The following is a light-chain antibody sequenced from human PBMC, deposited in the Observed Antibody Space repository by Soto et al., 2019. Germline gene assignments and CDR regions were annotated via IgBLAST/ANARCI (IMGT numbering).Light chain of an antibody. CDR2: DVS. CDR1: SRDVGGYNY. J-gene: IGLJ3*02. CDR3: SSYTTSTTWV. V-gene: IGLV2-14*03. Sequence: QSVLTQPGSVSGSPGQSIAISCTGTSRDVGGYNYVSWYQQHPGKAPKLMIYDVSNRPSGVSNRFSGSKSGNTASLTISGLQAEDEGDYYCSSYTTSTTWVFGGGTKVTVL.